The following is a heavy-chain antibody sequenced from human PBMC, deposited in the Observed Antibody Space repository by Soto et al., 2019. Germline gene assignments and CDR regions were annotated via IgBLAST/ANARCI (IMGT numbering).Heavy chain of an antibody. CDR1: GYTFTSYD. J-gene: IGHJ3*02. CDR2: MNPNSGNT. V-gene: IGHV1-8*01. CDR3: ARGRYYDFWSGYYTRGIGAHDAFDI. Sequence: GASVKVSCKAPGYTFTSYDINWVRQATGQGLEWMGWMNPNSGNTGYAQKFQGRVTMTRNTSISTAYMELSSLRSEDTAVYYCARGRYYDFWSGYYTRGIGAHDAFDIWGQGTMVTVSS. D-gene: IGHD3-3*01.